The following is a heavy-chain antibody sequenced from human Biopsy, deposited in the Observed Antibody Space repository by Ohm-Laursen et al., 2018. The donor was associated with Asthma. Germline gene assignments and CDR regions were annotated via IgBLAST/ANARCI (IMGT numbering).Heavy chain of an antibody. J-gene: IGHJ4*02. CDR3: ARHPYNFGGFDY. CDR2: ISPFTGDT. Sequence: ASVKVSCKVSGGTFRNFAISWVRQAPGQGLEWMGWISPFTGDTHFGQKFQGRVTMTTDTSTDTAYMELRSLRSDDTAVYYCARHPYNFGGFDYWGQGSLVLVSS. V-gene: IGHV1-18*01. D-gene: IGHD5-24*01. CDR1: GGTFRNFA.